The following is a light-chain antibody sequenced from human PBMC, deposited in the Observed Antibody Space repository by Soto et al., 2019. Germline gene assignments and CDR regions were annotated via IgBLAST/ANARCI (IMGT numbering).Light chain of an antibody. V-gene: IGLV1-44*01. CDR2: SNN. CDR3: AAWDDSLNGPV. Sequence: QPVLTQPPSASGTPGQRVTISCSGSSSNIGSNTVNWYQQLPGTAPKLLIYSNNQRPSGVPDRFSGSKSGTSASLAISGLQSEDEADDYCAAWDDSLNGPVFGGGTQLTVL. CDR1: SSNIGSNT. J-gene: IGLJ2*01.